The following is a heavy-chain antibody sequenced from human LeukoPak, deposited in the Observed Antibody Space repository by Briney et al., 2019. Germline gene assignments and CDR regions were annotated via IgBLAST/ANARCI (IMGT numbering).Heavy chain of an antibody. CDR2: INPNSGGT. J-gene: IGHJ5*02. V-gene: IGHV1-2*02. D-gene: IGHD3-22*01. Sequence: ASVKVSCKASGYTFTGYYMHWVRQAPGQGLEWMGWINPNSGGTNYAQKFQGRVTMTRDTSISTASMELSRLRSDDTAVYYCARVYRGYYDSSGSPWGQGTLVTVSS. CDR1: GYTFTGYY. CDR3: ARVYRGYYDSSGSP.